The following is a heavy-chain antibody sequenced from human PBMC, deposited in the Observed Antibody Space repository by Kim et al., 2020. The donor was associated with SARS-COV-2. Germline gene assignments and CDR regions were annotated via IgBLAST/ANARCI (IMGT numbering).Heavy chain of an antibody. CDR1: GFTFSDYY. CDR2: ISSSSSYT. J-gene: IGHJ4*02. CDR3: AKAARWDSYANCD. Sequence: GGSLRLSCAASGFTFSDYYMSWIRQAPGKGLEWVSYISSSSSYTNYADSVKGRFTISRDNAKNSLYLQMNSLRAEDTAVYYCAKAARWDSYANCDWGQGTLVTVSS. V-gene: IGHV3-11*06. D-gene: IGHD5-18*01.